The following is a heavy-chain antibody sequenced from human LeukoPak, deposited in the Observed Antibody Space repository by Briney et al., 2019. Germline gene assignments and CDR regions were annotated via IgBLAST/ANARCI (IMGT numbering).Heavy chain of an antibody. CDR3: ARDPGGVIVNSRFDY. Sequence: GGSLRLSCAASGFTFSSYEMNWVRQAPGKGLEWVSYISSSGSTIYYADSVKGRFTISRDNAKNSLYLQMNSLRAEDTAVYYCARDPGGVIVNSRFDYWGQGTLVTVSS. CDR1: GFTFSSYE. V-gene: IGHV3-48*03. CDR2: ISSSGSTI. D-gene: IGHD3-16*02. J-gene: IGHJ4*02.